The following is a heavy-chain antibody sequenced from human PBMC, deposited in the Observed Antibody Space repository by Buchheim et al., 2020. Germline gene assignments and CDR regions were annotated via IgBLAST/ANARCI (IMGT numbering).Heavy chain of an antibody. Sequence: QVQLVESGGGVVQPGRSLRLSCAASGFTFSSYAMHWVRQAPGKGLEWVAVISYDGSNKYYADSVKGRFTISRDNSKNTLYLQMNSLRAEDTAVYYCASAVKRWQLEGGDFDYWGQGTL. CDR1: GFTFSSYA. CDR3: ASAVKRWQLEGGDFDY. D-gene: IGHD1-1*01. V-gene: IGHV3-30*04. J-gene: IGHJ4*02. CDR2: ISYDGSNK.